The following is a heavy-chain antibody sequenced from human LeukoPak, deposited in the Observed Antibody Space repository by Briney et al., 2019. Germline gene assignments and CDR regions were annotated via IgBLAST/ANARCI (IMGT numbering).Heavy chain of an antibody. CDR2: IYPDDSDT. V-gene: IGHV5-51*01. D-gene: IGHD3-10*01. J-gene: IGHJ4*02. CDR1: GYSFTNNW. CDR3: ARRMVRGVITSAFDY. Sequence: HGESLKISCKGSGYSFTNNWIDWVRQMPGKGLEWMGIIYPDDSDTRYSPSFQGQVTISADKSISTAYLQWSSLKASDTAMYYCARRMVRGVITSAFDYWGQGTLVTVSS.